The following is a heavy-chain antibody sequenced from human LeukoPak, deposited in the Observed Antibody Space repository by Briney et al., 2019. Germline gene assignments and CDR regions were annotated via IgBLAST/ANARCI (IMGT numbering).Heavy chain of an antibody. V-gene: IGHV4-34*01. Sequence: PSETLSLTCAVYGASFSGYYWSWIRQPPGKGLEWIGEINHSGSTNYNPSLKSRVTISVDTSKNQFSLKLTSVTAADTAVYYCARERSSYRLDYWGQGALVTVSS. CDR3: ARERSSYRLDY. D-gene: IGHD6-13*01. CDR1: GASFSGYY. J-gene: IGHJ4*02. CDR2: INHSGST.